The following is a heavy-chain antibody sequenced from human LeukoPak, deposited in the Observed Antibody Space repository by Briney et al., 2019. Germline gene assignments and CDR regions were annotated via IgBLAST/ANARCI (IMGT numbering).Heavy chain of an antibody. J-gene: IGHJ4*02. D-gene: IGHD4-17*01. CDR3: ARARRTRNIYGDYVFLFDY. CDR2: INPNSDDT. V-gene: IGHV1-2*02. CDR1: GYTFSDYH. Sequence: EASVKVSCKASGYTFSDYHMHWVRQAPGQGLEWMGWINPNSDDTKYAQKFRGRVTMTRDTSITTAYMDLYRLTSDDTALYYCARARRTRNIYGDYVFLFDYWGQGTLITVSS.